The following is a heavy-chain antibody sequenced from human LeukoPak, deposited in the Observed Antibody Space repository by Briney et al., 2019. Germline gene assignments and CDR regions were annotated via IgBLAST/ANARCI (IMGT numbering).Heavy chain of an antibody. CDR2: ISGSGGST. CDR1: GFTFGDYA. D-gene: IGHD3-22*01. J-gene: IGHJ4*02. CDR3: AKVGEYYYDSSGLEY. Sequence: GGSLRLSCTASGFTFGDYAMSWIRQAPGKGLEWVSAISGSGGSTYYADSVKGRFTISRDNSKNTLYLQMNSLRAEDTAVYYCAKVGEYYYDSSGLEYWGQGTLVTVSS. V-gene: IGHV3-23*01.